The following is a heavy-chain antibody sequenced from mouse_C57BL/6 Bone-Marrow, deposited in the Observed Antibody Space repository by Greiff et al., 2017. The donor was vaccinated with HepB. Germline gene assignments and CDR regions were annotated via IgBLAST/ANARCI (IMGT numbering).Heavy chain of an antibody. CDR1: EYEFPSHD. D-gene: IGHD1-1*02. J-gene: IGHJ2*01. Sequence: EVKVEESGGGLVQPGESLKLSCESNEYEFPSHDMSWVRKTPEKRLELVAAINSDGGSTYYPDTMERRFIISRDNTKKTLYLQMSSLRSEDTALYYCARHAHYRTFFDYWGQGTTLTVSS. V-gene: IGHV5-2*03. CDR3: ARHAHYRTFFDY. CDR2: INSDGGST.